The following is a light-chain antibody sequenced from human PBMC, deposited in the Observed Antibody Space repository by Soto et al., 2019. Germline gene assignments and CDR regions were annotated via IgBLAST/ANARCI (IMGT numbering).Light chain of an antibody. J-gene: IGLJ2*01. Sequence: QSVLTQPPSVSGARGQRVTISCTGSSSNIGAGYDVHWYQHLPGTAPKLLIYGNSDRPSGVPDRFSGSKSGTSASLAITGLQPDDEADYYCQSYDSSLRFVVFGGGTKLTVL. CDR3: QSYDSSLRFVV. CDR2: GNS. CDR1: SSNIGAGYD. V-gene: IGLV1-40*01.